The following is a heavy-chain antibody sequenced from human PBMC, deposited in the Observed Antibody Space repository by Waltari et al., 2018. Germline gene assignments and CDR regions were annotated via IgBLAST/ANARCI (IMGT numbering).Heavy chain of an antibody. Sequence: QVQLVQSGAEVKKPGASVKVSCKASGYTFTGYYMHWVRQAPGQGLEWMGRINPNSGGTNYAQKFQGRVTMTRDTSISTAYMELSRLRSDDTAVYYCATTYYYDSSGYYYDAFDIWGQGTMVTVSS. D-gene: IGHD3-22*01. J-gene: IGHJ3*02. V-gene: IGHV1-2*06. CDR1: GYTFTGYY. CDR2: INPNSGGT. CDR3: ATTYYYDSSGYYYDAFDI.